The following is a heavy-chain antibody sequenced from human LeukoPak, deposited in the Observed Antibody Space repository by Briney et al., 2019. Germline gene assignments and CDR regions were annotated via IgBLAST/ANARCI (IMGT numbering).Heavy chain of an antibody. V-gene: IGHV4-59*01. D-gene: IGHD3-10*01. CDR1: GGSISSYY. CDR2: IYYSGST. CDR3: ARVWGSGSYGAFDI. J-gene: IGHJ3*02. Sequence: SETLSLTCTVSGGSISSYYWSWIRQPPGKGLEWIGYIYYSGSTNYNPSLKSRVTISVDTSKNQLSLKLSSVTAADTAVYYCARVWGSGSYGAFDIWGQGTMVTVSS.